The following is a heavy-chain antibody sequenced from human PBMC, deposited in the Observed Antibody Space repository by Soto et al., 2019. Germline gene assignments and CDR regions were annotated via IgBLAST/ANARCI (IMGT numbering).Heavy chain of an antibody. J-gene: IGHJ6*02. CDR2: IIPMFGTP. CDR3: ARGGEVPASIREYYYGLDV. Sequence: QAQLVQSGAEVKKPGSSVKVSCKGFGAIFNTYAINWVRQAPGQGPEWLGGIIPMFGTPNYAQKFQGRVTISVDKSTRTAYMELNSLRSEDTAVYYCARGGEVPASIREYYYGLDVWGQGTTVTVSS. V-gene: IGHV1-69*06. CDR1: GAIFNTYA. D-gene: IGHD2-2*02.